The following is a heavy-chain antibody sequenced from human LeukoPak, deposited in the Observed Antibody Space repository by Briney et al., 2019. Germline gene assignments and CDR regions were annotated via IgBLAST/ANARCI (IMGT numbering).Heavy chain of an antibody. CDR1: GGSISSYY. J-gene: IGHJ4*02. Sequence: SETLSLTCTVSGGSISSYYWSWIRQPAGKGLEWIGRIYISGSTNYNPSLKSRVTMSVDTSKNQFSLKLSSVTAADTAVYYCARDRGTWNDNGFDYWGQGTLVTVSS. CDR3: ARDRGTWNDNGFDY. D-gene: IGHD1-1*01. V-gene: IGHV4-4*07. CDR2: IYISGST.